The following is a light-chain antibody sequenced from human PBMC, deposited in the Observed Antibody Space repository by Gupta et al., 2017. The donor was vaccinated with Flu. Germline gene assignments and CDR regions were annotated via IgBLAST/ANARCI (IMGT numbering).Light chain of an antibody. CDR3: SSYTSSSTWV. J-gene: IGLJ3*02. Sequence: ASVRANTRQAGTISCTGTSSDVGAYNYVSWYQQHTGKAPRVMIYEVSKRPSGVSDRFSGSKSGNTASLTISGLQAEDEADYYCSSYTSSSTWVFGGGTKLTVL. CDR2: EVS. CDR1: SSDVGAYNY. V-gene: IGLV2-14*01.